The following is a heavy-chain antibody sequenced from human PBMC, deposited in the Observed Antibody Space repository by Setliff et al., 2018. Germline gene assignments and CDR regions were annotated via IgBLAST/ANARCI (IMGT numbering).Heavy chain of an antibody. J-gene: IGHJ4*02. V-gene: IGHV1-69*05. CDR1: GGTLSSYV. D-gene: IGHD2-15*01. CDR3: ARDRVVVLAGRRGFYFDY. CDR2: IIPMFGT. Sequence: GASVKVSCKASGGTLSSYVISWVREAPGQGLEWMGGIIPMFGTNYAQNFQGRLTVTTDTSTSTAYMELSSLRFDDTAVYYCARDRVVVLAGRRGFYFDYWGQGTLVTVSS.